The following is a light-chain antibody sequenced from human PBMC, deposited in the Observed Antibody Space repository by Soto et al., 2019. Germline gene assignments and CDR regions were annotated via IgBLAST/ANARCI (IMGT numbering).Light chain of an antibody. J-gene: IGKJ2*01. CDR2: GAF. CDR3: QKYNIAPYA. Sequence: DIQMTQSPSSLSASVGDRVTITCRASQGISNYLAWYQQRPGQVPKLLIYGAFTLQSGVPSRVSGSGSGTDFTLTISSLQPEDVATYYCQKYNIAPYAFGQGTKLEIK. CDR1: QGISNY. V-gene: IGKV1-27*01.